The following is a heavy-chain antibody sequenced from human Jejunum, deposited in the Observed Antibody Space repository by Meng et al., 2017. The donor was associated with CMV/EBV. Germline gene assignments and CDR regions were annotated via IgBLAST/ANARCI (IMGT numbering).Heavy chain of an antibody. CDR1: FNNYW. Sequence: FNNYWIGWGRQMAGKGLEWMGIIYPGDSDTRYSPSFQGQVTISVDKSISTAYLQWSSLKASDTAMYYCARRGLAAAGTGTTFDYWGQGTLVTVSS. V-gene: IGHV5-51*01. CDR3: ARRGLAAAGTGTTFDY. D-gene: IGHD6-13*01. J-gene: IGHJ4*02. CDR2: IYPGDSDT.